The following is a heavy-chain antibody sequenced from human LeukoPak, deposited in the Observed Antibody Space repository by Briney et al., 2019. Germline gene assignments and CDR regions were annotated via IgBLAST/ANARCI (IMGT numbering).Heavy chain of an antibody. V-gene: IGHV3-21*01. D-gene: IGHD2-15*01. Sequence: GESLKISCAASGFTFSSYSMNWVRQAPGKGLEWVSSISSSSSYIYYADSVKGRFTISRDNAKNSLYLQMNSLRAEDTAVYYCARDWDIVVVVATYRGTFDYWGQGTLVTVSS. J-gene: IGHJ4*02. CDR3: ARDWDIVVVVATYRGTFDY. CDR2: ISSSSSYI. CDR1: GFTFSSYS.